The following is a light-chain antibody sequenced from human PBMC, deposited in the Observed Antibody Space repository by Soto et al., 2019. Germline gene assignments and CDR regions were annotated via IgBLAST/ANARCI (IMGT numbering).Light chain of an antibody. Sequence: QSALTQSASVSGSPGQSITISCTGTSSDVGPYNLVSWYQQHPGKAPKLIIYEVTERPSGVSNRFSGSKSGNTASLTISGCQADDAADYYRCSYAGPNTFVFGLGTKVTVL. J-gene: IGLJ1*01. CDR3: CSYAGPNTFV. V-gene: IGLV2-23*02. CDR1: SSDVGPYNL. CDR2: EVT.